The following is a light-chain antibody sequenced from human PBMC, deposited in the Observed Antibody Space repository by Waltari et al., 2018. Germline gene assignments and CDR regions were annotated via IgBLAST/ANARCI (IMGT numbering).Light chain of an antibody. Sequence: DIQMTQSPSYLSASVGDRVTITCQASQYITNYLNWYQQKPGKAPKLLIYDASNLETGVPSRFSGSGSGTDFTFTISNLQPEDIATYYCQQYDNVPRTFGQGTKLEI. CDR1: QYITNY. J-gene: IGKJ2*01. CDR3: QQYDNVPRT. V-gene: IGKV1-33*01. CDR2: DAS.